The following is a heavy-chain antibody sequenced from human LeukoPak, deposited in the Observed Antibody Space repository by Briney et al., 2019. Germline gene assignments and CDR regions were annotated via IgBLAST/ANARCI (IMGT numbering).Heavy chain of an antibody. CDR1: GGSISSYY. V-gene: IGHV4-59*01. CDR2: IYYSGST. Sequence: KPSETLSLTYTVSGGSISSYYWSWIRQPPGKGLEWIGYIYYSGSTNYNPSLKSRVTISVDTSKNQFSLKLSSVTAADTAVYYCGRLTRGEAFDIWGQGTMVTVSS. J-gene: IGHJ3*02. CDR3: GRLTRGEAFDI. D-gene: IGHD3-16*01.